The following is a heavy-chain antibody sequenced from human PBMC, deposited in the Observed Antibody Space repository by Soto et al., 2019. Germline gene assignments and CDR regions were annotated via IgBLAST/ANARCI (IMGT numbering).Heavy chain of an antibody. CDR3: ARSDGMDV. V-gene: IGHV3-30-3*01. Sequence: QVQLVESGGGVVQPGRSLRLSCAASGFTFSSYAMHWVRQAPGKGLEWVAVISYDGSNKNYADSVKGRFTISRDNSKNTLYLQMNSLRAEDTAVYYCARSDGMDVWGQGTTVTVSS. CDR1: GFTFSSYA. J-gene: IGHJ6*02. CDR2: ISYDGSNK.